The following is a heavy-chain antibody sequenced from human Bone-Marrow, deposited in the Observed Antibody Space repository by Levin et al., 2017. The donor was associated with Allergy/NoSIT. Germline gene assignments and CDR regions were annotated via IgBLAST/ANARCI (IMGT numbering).Heavy chain of an antibody. CDR3: ARMPGQYSSGWYAKQWYYYGMDV. D-gene: IGHD6-19*01. CDR1: GFSLSSRGMC. J-gene: IGHJ6*02. Sequence: SGPTLVKPTQTLTLTCTFSGFSLSSRGMCVSWIRQPPGKALEWLALIDWDDRKYYNTFLKTRLTISQDTSRNQVFLTVTKMDPADTATYYCARMPGQYSSGWYAKQWYYYGMDVWGQGTTVTVSS. CDR2: IDWDDRK. V-gene: IGHV2-70*01.